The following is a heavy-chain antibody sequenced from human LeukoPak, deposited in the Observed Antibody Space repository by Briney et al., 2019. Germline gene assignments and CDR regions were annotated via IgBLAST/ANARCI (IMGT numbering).Heavy chain of an antibody. CDR2: INHSGRT. D-gene: IGHD2-2*01. CDR3: ARGQYCSSTSCYGTVFGPTLFSNYGFDP. Sequence: SETLSLTCTASGGSLSSGDSYWSWIRQPPGKGLEWIGEINHSGRTNYNPSIKSRVTISVDTTKNPFSLKLSSVTAADTAVYYCARGQYCSSTSCYGTVFGPTLFSNYGFDPWGQGTLVTVSS. V-gene: IGHV4-34*01. CDR1: GGSLSSGDSY. J-gene: IGHJ5*02.